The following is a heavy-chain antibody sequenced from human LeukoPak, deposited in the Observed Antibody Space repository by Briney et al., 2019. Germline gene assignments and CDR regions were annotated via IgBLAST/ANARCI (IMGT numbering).Heavy chain of an antibody. J-gene: IGHJ4*02. CDR1: GGSISSGGYY. V-gene: IGHV4-30-2*01. CDR2: IYHSGST. D-gene: IGHD5-12*01. CDR3: ASCGGDIVATIDY. Sequence: SQTLSLTCTVSGGSISSGGYYWSWIRQPPGKGLEWIGYIYHSGSTYYNPSLKSRVTISVDTSKNQFSLKLSSVTAADTAVYYCASCGGDIVATIDYWGQGTLVTVSS.